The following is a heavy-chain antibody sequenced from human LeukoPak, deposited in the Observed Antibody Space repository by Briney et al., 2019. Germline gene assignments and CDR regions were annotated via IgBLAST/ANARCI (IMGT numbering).Heavy chain of an antibody. CDR1: GASISSGNYY. Sequence: PSETLSLTCIVSGASISSGNYYWTWIRQPAGRGLEWIGRLHTTGGTNYNPSFKSRLSISGDTSKNQFSLQLSSVTAADTAVYYCARYRYSGYDDAFDVWGQGTMVTVSS. D-gene: IGHD5-12*01. V-gene: IGHV4-61*02. CDR3: ARYRYSGYDDAFDV. CDR2: LHTTGGT. J-gene: IGHJ3*01.